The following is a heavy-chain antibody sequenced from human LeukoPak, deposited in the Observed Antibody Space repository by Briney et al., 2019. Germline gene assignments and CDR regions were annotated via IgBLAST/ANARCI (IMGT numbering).Heavy chain of an antibody. CDR1: GVSFSGFY. CDR2: INQNGRT. V-gene: IGHV4-34*01. CDR3: ARGKRQPYYYYYGMDV. J-gene: IGHJ6*02. D-gene: IGHD6-13*01. Sequence: SERLSLTSAVYGVSFSGFYWSWIRQPPGKWLGWIGEINQNGRTNYNPPLKSRVTISVDTYNNQFSLKLSSVTAADTAVYYCARGKRQPYYYYYGMDVWGQGTTVTVSS.